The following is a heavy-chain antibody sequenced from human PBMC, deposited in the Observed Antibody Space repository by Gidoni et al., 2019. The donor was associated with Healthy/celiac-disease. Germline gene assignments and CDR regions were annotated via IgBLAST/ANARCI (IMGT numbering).Heavy chain of an antibody. Sequence: EVQLVEAGGGLVQPGGSLRLSCAASGFTFSSYWLSWVRQAPGKGLEWVANIKQDGSEKYYVASVKGRFTISRDNAKNSLYLQMNSLRAEDTAVYYCARDIDIAAAGIPFDYWGQGTLVTVSS. V-gene: IGHV3-7*01. J-gene: IGHJ4*02. D-gene: IGHD6-13*01. CDR1: GFTFSSYW. CDR2: IKQDGSEK. CDR3: ARDIDIAAAGIPFDY.